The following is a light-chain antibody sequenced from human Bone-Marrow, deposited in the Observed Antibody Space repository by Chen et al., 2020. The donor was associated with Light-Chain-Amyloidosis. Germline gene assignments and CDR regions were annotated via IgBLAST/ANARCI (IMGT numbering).Light chain of an antibody. J-gene: IGLJ2*01. V-gene: IGLV3-25*03. Sequence: SYVLTQPPSVSVSPGQTARSPCSGDESPTKHGYCYQQKPGQAPVLVIHSDTERPSVISERFSGASSGRTATLTISGVQAEDEADYHCQSADSSGTYEVIFGGGTKLTVL. CDR3: QSADSSGTYEVI. CDR1: ESPTKH. CDR2: SDT.